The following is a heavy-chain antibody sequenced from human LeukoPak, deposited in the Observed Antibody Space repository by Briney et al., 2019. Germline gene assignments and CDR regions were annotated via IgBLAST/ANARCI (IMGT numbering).Heavy chain of an antibody. V-gene: IGHV3-11*01. CDR3: ARDIGFTVVRGAMLYYYAMDV. Sequence: PGGSLRLSCTASGFTFSDYYMTWVRQAPGKGLEWISYISPKSETKYYADSVKGRFTISRDNAENSLYLQMNSLRAEDTAVYYCARDIGFTVVRGAMLYYYAMDVWGQGTTVTISS. CDR1: GFTFSDYY. D-gene: IGHD3-10*01. CDR2: ISPKSETK. J-gene: IGHJ6*02.